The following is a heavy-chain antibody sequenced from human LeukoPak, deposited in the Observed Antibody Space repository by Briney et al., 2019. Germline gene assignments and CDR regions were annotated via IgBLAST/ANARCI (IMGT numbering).Heavy chain of an antibody. CDR2: VKSNSDGATT. V-gene: IGHV3-15*01. D-gene: IGHD4-23*01. J-gene: IGHJ4*02. CDR3: YTPTTVVDY. CDR1: GFIFSNAW. Sequence: GGSLRLSCAASGFIFSNAWMSWVRQAPGKGLESVGRVKSNSDGATTHHAAPVKGRFTISRDDSENTLFLQMNSLKTEDTAVYYCYTPTTVVDYLGQGTLVTVSS.